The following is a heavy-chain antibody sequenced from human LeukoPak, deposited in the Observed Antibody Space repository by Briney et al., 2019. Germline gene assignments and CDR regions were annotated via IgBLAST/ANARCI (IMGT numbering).Heavy chain of an antibody. V-gene: IGHV4-59*01. CDR3: ARQGRRGYSAFLLFDY. CDR2: IYYSGST. Sequence: SETLSLTCTVSGGSISSYCWSWIRQPPGKGLEWIGYIYYSGSTNYNPSLKSRVTISVDTSKNQFSLKLSSVTAADTAVYYCARQGRRGYSAFLLFDYWGQGALVSVS. CDR1: GGSISSYC. D-gene: IGHD5-18*01. J-gene: IGHJ4*02.